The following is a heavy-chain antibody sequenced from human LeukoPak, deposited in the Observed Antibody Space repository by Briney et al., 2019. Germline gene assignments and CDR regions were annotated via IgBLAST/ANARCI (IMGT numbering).Heavy chain of an antibody. CDR3: AKDLPDYGDYEVGY. Sequence: PGGSLRLSCAASGFTFTSYGMSWVRQAPGKGLEWVSPISGSGGSRHYADFVKGRFTISRDNFKNTVSLQMNSLRAEDTAVYYCAKDLPDYGDYEVGYWGQGTLVTVSS. V-gene: IGHV3-23*01. CDR2: ISGSGGSR. D-gene: IGHD4-17*01. CDR1: GFTFTSYG. J-gene: IGHJ4*02.